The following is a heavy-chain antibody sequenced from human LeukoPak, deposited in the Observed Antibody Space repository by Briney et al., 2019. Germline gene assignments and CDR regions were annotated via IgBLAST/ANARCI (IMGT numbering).Heavy chain of an antibody. Sequence: ASVKVSCKASGYTYTDNYLYWVRQAPGQGLEWMGWINPNSGGTTYAQKFQGRVAMTRDTSINTAYMELSRLRSDDTAVYYCARVLEDSSGTNYYYYGMDVWGQGTTVTVSS. V-gene: IGHV1-2*02. D-gene: IGHD3-10*01. J-gene: IGHJ6*02. CDR3: ARVLEDSSGTNYYYYGMDV. CDR1: GYTYTDNY. CDR2: INPNSGGT.